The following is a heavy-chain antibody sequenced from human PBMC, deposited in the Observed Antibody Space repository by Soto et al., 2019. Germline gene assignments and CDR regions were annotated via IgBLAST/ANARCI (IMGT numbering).Heavy chain of an antibody. CDR2: IIPIFGTA. D-gene: IGHD6-19*01. CDR1: GGTFSKYA. CDR3: GKGGSGWSAGAFNI. Sequence: QVQLVQSGAEVKKPGSSVKVSCKASGGTFSKYAVSWVRQAPGQGLEWMGVIIPIFGTANYAPKFQDRVSITADKSTGTAYMELSSLRSEDTAVYYCGKGGSGWSAGAFNIWGQGTMVTISS. J-gene: IGHJ3*02. V-gene: IGHV1-69*06.